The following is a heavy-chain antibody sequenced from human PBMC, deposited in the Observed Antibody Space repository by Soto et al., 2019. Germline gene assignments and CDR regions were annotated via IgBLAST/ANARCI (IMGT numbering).Heavy chain of an antibody. CDR3: ARNIVVVVSATVLGPYYYGMYV. V-gene: IGHV4-34*01. D-gene: IGHD2-15*01. CDR1: GGSFSGYY. J-gene: IGHJ6*02. CDR2: INHSGST. Sequence: SETVSLTCAVYGGSFSGYYWSWIRQPLGKGLEWIGEINHSGSTNYNPSLKSRVTISVDTSKNQFSLKLSSVTAADTAVYYCARNIVVVVSATVLGPYYYGMYVPGQGPTLTV.